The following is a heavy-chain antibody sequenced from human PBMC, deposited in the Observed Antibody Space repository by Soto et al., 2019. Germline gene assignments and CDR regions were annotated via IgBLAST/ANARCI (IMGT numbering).Heavy chain of an antibody. V-gene: IGHV4-4*07. CDR2: IYSSGSA. D-gene: IGHD1-26*01. Sequence: SETLSLTCTVSRASIYTYSWTWIRQPAGKGLQWIGHIYSSGSANYSPSPKSRVSMSVDSSKNQISLKLSSVTAADTAVYYCETIVGANDYWGQGTLVTVSS. CDR1: RASIYTYS. J-gene: IGHJ4*02. CDR3: ETIVGANDY.